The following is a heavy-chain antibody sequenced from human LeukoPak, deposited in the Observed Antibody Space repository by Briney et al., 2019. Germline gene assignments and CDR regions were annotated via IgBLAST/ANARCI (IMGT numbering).Heavy chain of an antibody. Sequence: PSETLSLTCAVYGGSFSGYYWSWIRQPPGKGLGWIGEINHSGSTNYNPSLKSRVTISVDTSKNQFSLKLSSVTAADTAVYYCARLYYYYMDVWGKGTTVTISS. J-gene: IGHJ6*03. CDR3: ARLYYYYMDV. CDR1: GGSFSGYY. V-gene: IGHV4-34*01. CDR2: INHSGST.